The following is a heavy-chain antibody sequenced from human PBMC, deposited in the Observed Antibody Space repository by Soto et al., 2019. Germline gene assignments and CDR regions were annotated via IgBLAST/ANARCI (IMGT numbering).Heavy chain of an antibody. D-gene: IGHD3-9*01. CDR1: GDSVSTGSTC. J-gene: IGHJ4*02. CDR2: VSGLGGS. Sequence: QVQLNQSGPGLLKPSETLTLTCNVSGDSVSTGSTCWSWIRQPPGKGLEWIGHVSGLGGSYYNPSPKGPATVSADASKNQFSLRLTSVTAADTAMYFCARDGHYDLLTVYLGLDYWSQGNMVTVSS. CDR3: ARDGHYDLLTVYLGLDY. V-gene: IGHV4-61*01.